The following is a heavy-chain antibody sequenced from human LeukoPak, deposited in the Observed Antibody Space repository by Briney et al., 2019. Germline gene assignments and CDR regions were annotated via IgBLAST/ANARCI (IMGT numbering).Heavy chain of an antibody. CDR1: GGSITGGGYY. Sequence: SETLSLTCTVSGGSITGGGYYWGWIRQPPGKGLEWIGSIYHSGSTYYNPSLKSRVTISVDTSKNQFSLKLSSVTAADTAVYYCARDLNGWNYYYYYYYMDVWGKGTTVTVSS. CDR3: ARDLNGWNYYYYYYYMDV. CDR2: IYHSGST. D-gene: IGHD6-19*01. J-gene: IGHJ6*03. V-gene: IGHV4-39*07.